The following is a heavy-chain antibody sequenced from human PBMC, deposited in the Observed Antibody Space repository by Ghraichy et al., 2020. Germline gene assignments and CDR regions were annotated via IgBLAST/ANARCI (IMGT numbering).Heavy chain of an antibody. J-gene: IGHJ6*04. D-gene: IGHD3-9*01. V-gene: IGHV3-23*01. Sequence: GGSLRLSCAASGFTFSSYAMSWVRQAPGKGLEWVSAISGSGGSTYYADSVKGRFTISRDNSKNTLYLQMNSLRAEDTAVYYCAHLPARILRYFDWLTMDVWGKGTTVTVSS. CDR1: GFTFSSYA. CDR2: ISGSGGST. CDR3: AHLPARILRYFDWLTMDV.